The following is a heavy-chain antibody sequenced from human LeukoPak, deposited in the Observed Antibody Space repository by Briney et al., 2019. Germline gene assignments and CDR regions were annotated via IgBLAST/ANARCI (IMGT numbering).Heavy chain of an antibody. V-gene: IGHV4-59*01. CDR1: GGSFSGYY. CDR2: IYYSGST. J-gene: IGHJ4*02. CDR3: ARTSAWLERRVFDY. D-gene: IGHD3-9*01. Sequence: PSETLSLTCAVYGGSFSGYYWSWIRQPPGKGLEWIGYIYYSGSTNYNPSLKSRVTISVDTSKNQFSLKLSSVTAADTAVYYCARTSAWLERRVFDYWGQGTLVTVSS.